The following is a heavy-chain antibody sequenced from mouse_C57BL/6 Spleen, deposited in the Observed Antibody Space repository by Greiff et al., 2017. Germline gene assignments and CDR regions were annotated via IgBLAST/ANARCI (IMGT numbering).Heavy chain of an antibody. D-gene: IGHD3-3*01. CDR3: AREGLA. V-gene: IGHV3-6*01. CDR2: ISYDGSN. CDR1: GYSITSGYY. J-gene: IGHJ4*01. Sequence: VQLQQSGPGLVKPSQSLSLTCSVTGYSITSGYYWNWIRQFPGNKLEWMGYISYDGSNNYNPSLKNRISITRDTSKNQFFLKLNSVTTEDTATYYCAREGLAWGQGTSVTVSS.